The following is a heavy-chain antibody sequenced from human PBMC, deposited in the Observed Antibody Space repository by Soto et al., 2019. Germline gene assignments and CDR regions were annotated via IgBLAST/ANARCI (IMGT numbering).Heavy chain of an antibody. Sequence: SETLSLTCTVSGGSISSGGYYWSWIRQHPGKGLEWIGYIYYSGSTYYNPSLESRVTVSVDTSKNQFSLKLSSVTAADTAVYYCARGWGIAAAGAPYYFDYWGQGALVTVSS. CDR1: GGSISSGGYY. CDR3: ARGWGIAAAGAPYYFDY. V-gene: IGHV4-31*03. CDR2: IYYSGST. D-gene: IGHD6-13*01. J-gene: IGHJ4*02.